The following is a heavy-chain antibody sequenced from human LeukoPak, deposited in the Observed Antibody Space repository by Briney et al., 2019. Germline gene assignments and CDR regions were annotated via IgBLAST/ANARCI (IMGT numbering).Heavy chain of an antibody. CDR3: ARYSSTYYYMDV. D-gene: IGHD5-18*01. V-gene: IGHV3-74*01. Sequence: GGSLRLSCAASGFTFSNYWMHWVRQAPGKGLVWVSRINSDGTSTSYADSVKGRFTTSRDNAKNTLYLQMNSLRAEDTAVYYCARYSSTYYYMDVWGKGTTVTVSS. CDR2: INSDGTST. CDR1: GFTFSNYW. J-gene: IGHJ6*03.